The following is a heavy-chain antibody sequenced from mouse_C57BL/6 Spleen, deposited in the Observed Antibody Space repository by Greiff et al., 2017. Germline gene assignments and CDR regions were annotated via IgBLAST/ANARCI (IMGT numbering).Heavy chain of an antibody. Sequence: QVQLQQPGAELVKPGASVKMSCKASGYTFTSYWITWVKQRPGQGLEWIGDIYPGSGSTNYNEKFKGKATLPVDKSSSTAYMQLSSLTSEDSAVYYCARGGSWFAYWGQGTLVTVSA. CDR1: GYTFTSYW. V-gene: IGHV1-55*01. CDR2: IYPGSGST. CDR3: ARGGSWFAY. J-gene: IGHJ3*01.